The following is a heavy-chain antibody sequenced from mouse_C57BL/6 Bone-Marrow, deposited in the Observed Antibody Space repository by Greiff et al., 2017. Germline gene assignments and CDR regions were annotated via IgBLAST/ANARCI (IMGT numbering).Heavy chain of an antibody. V-gene: IGHV5-6*01. CDR2: ISSGGSYT. D-gene: IGHD1-1*01. CDR3: ARHRYCSSSWYFDV. J-gene: IGHJ1*03. CDR1: GFTFSSYG. Sequence: EVQVVESGGDLVKPGGSLKLSCAASGFTFSSYGMSWVRQTPDKRLEWVATISSGGSYTYYPASVKGRFTISRDNAKNTLYLQMSSLKSEDTAMYYCARHRYCSSSWYFDVWGTGTTVTVSS.